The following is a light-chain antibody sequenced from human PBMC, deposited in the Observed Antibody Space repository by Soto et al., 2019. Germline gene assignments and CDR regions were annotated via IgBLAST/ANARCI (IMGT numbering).Light chain of an antibody. V-gene: IGKV3-11*01. CDR3: QQRSNLPWT. J-gene: IGKJ1*01. CDR2: DAS. CDR1: QRISGY. Sequence: DIVLTQYPATLSLSPGPRATLSCRASQRISGYLAWYQQKPGQAPRLLIYDASNRATDIPVRFSGSGSGTDYPLTVSSLEPEDFAVYYCQQRSNLPWTFGQGTKV.